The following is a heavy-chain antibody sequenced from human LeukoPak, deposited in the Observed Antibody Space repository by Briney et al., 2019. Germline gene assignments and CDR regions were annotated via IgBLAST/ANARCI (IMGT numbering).Heavy chain of an antibody. CDR3: ARDSSGQGDY. J-gene: IGHJ4*02. CDR2: SKNKANNYIT. Sequence: PGGSLRLSCAASGFTFSDHYIDWVRQAPGKGLEWVGRSKNKANNYITQYAAFVQSRFTISRDNSKNSLYLQINSLKTEDTAVYYCARDSSGQGDYWGQGTLVTVSS. V-gene: IGHV3-72*01. CDR1: GFTFSDHY. D-gene: IGHD3-22*01.